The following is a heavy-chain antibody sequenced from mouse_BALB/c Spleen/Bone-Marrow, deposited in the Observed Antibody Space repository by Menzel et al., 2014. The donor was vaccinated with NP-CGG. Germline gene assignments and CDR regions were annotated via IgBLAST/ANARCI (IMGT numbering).Heavy chain of an antibody. D-gene: IGHD1-1*01. CDR2: IDPANGNT. CDR1: GFNIKDTY. Sequence: VHLQQSGAELVKPGASVKLSCTASGFNIKDTYVYWVKQRPEQGLEWIGRIDPANGNTKYDPKFQDKATITADTSSNTAYLQLSSLTSEDTAVYYCARYYYGSSLFAYWGQGTLVTVSA. V-gene: IGHV14-3*02. CDR3: ARYYYGSSLFAY. J-gene: IGHJ3*01.